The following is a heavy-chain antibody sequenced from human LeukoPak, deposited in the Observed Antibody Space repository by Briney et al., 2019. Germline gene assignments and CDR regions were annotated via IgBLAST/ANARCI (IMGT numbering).Heavy chain of an antibody. CDR2: INSDGSST. CDR3: ARESVGYDFWSGYSSWFDP. D-gene: IGHD3-3*01. Sequence: GRSLRLSCAASGFTFSSYWMHWVRQAPGKGLVWVSRINSDGSSTSYADSVKGRFTISRDNAKNTLYLQMNSLRAEDTAVYYCARESVGYDFWSGYSSWFDPWGQGTLVTVSS. CDR1: GFTFSSYW. V-gene: IGHV3-74*01. J-gene: IGHJ5*02.